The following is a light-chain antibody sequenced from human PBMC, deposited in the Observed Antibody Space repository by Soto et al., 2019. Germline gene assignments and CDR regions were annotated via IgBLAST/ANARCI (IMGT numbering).Light chain of an antibody. CDR1: SSDVGDYNY. Sequence: QSALTQPASVSGSPGQSITISCTGTSSDVGDYNYVSWYQQHPGKAPKHMIYEVSNRPSGVSNRFSGSKSGNTASLTISGLQAEDEADYYCSSYTTSSTVVFGGGTQLTVL. V-gene: IGLV2-14*01. CDR2: EVS. CDR3: SSYTTSSTVV. J-gene: IGLJ2*01.